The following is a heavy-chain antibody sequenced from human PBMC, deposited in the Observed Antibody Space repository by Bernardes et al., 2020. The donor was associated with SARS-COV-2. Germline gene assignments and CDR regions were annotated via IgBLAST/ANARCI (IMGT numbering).Heavy chain of an antibody. CDR1: GFSLSTSGVG. CDR2: IYWDDDK. V-gene: IGHV2-5*02. Sequence: SGPTLVKPTQTLTLTCTFSGFSLSTSGVGVGWIRQPPGKALEWLALIYWDDDKRYSPSLKSRLTITKDTSKNQVVLTVTNMDPVDTATYYCARRRGTGTYFDDWGPGTLVTVSS. J-gene: IGHJ4*02. D-gene: IGHD2-8*02. CDR3: ARRRGTGTYFDD.